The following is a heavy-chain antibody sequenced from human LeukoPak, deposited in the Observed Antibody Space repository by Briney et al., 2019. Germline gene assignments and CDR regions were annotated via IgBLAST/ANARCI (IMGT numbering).Heavy chain of an antibody. CDR3: ATYRTGYSSSWGSGYFDY. CDR2: INPNSGGT. CDR1: GYTFTGYY. D-gene: IGHD6-13*01. V-gene: IGHV1-2*02. J-gene: IGHJ4*02. Sequence: ASVTVSCTASGYTFTGYYMHWVRQAPGQGLEWMGWINPNSGGTNYAQKFQGRVTMTRDTSISTAYMELSRLRSDDTAVYYCATYRTGYSSSWGSGYFDYWGQGTLVTVSS.